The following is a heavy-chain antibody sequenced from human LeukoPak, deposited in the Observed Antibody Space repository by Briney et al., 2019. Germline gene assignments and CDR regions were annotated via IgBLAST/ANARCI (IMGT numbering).Heavy chain of an antibody. J-gene: IGHJ6*03. CDR2: MNPNSGNT. CDR3: ARGTGYSYGYHYYYYYYMDV. D-gene: IGHD5-18*01. CDR1: GYTFTSYD. Sequence: APVKVSCKASGYTFTSYDINWVRQATGQGLEWMGWMNPNSGNTGYAQKFQGRVTMTRNTSISTAYMELSSLRSEDTAVYYCARGTGYSYGYHYYYYYYMDVWGKGTTVTVSS. V-gene: IGHV1-8*01.